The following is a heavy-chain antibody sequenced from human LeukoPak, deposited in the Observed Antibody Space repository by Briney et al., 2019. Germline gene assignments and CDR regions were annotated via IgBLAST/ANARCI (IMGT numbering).Heavy chain of an antibody. CDR2: IGGSGGPI. Sequence: GGSLRLSCAASGFSFSSYSMDWVRQTPGKGLEWLSYIGGSGGPILYADSVKGRFTISRDNAKNSLCLQMNSLRDEDTAVYYCVREGGPRTPYSGLGPWGQGTLVTVSS. D-gene: IGHD3-10*01. J-gene: IGHJ5*02. CDR3: VREGGPRTPYSGLGP. V-gene: IGHV3-48*02. CDR1: GFSFSSYS.